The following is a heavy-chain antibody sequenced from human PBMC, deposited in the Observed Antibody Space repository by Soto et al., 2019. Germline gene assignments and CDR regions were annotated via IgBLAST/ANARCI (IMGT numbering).Heavy chain of an antibody. Sequence: GASVKLSCKDSGYTFTSNGSRWVRQDPGQGLEWMGWISAYNGNTNYAQKLQGRVTMTTDTSTSTAYMELRSLRSDDTAVYYCARVEEQWLVRDDAFDIWGQGTMVTVSS. D-gene: IGHD6-19*01. J-gene: IGHJ3*02. CDR2: ISAYNGNT. V-gene: IGHV1-18*01. CDR3: ARVEEQWLVRDDAFDI. CDR1: GYTFTSNG.